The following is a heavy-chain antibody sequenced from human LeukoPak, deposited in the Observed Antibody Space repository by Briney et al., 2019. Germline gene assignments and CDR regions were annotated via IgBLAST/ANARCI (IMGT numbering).Heavy chain of an antibody. Sequence: ASVKVSCKASGYTFTGYYMHWVRQVPGQGLEWMGRINPNSGGTNYAQKFQGRVTMTRDTSISTAYMELSRLRSDDTAVYYCARDVGTITGTHYWGQGTLVTVSS. CDR1: GYTFTGYY. V-gene: IGHV1-2*06. D-gene: IGHD1/OR15-1a*01. J-gene: IGHJ4*02. CDR3: ARDVGTITGTHY. CDR2: INPNSGGT.